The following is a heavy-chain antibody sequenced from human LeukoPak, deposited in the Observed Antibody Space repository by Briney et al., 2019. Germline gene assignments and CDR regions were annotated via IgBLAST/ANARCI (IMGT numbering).Heavy chain of an antibody. CDR2: ISYSGST. V-gene: IGHV4-30-4*01. CDR3: ARVITGTSDFDS. CDR1: GGSINSGDSH. Sequence: PSETLSLTCTVSGGSINSGDSHWSWIRQPPGKGLEWIGYISYSGSTSYNPSLRSRVTISLDTSNNQFSLKLNSVTAADAVVYSCARVITGTSDFDSWGQGTLVTVSS. D-gene: IGHD1-1*01. J-gene: IGHJ4*02.